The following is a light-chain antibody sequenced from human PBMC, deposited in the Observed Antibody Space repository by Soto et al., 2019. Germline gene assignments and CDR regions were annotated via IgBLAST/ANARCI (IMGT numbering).Light chain of an antibody. CDR2: GAS. V-gene: IGKV3-20*01. J-gene: IGKJ1*01. CDR3: QQYGSSPWT. Sequence: EIVLTQSPGTLSLSPEERATLSCRASQSVSSSYLAWHQQKPGQAPRLLIYGASSRATGIPDRFSGSGSGTDFTLTISRLEPEDFAVYYCQQYGSSPWTFGQGTKVGI. CDR1: QSVSSSY.